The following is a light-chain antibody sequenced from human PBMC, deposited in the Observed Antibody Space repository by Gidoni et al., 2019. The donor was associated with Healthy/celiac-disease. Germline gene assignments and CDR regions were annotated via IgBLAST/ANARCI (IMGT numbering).Light chain of an antibody. CDR1: NIGSQS. J-gene: IGLJ2*01. CDR3: QVWDSSSDHVV. Sequence: SYVLTQPPSVSVAPGKTARITCGGNNIGSQSVHWYQQKPGQAPVLVIYYDSDRPSGIPELFSGSNSGNTATLTIRRVEAGDEADYYCQVWDSSSDHVVFGGGTKLTVL. V-gene: IGLV3-21*04. CDR2: YDS.